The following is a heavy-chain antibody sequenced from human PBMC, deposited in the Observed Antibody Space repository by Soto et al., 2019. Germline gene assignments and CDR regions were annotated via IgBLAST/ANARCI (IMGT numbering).Heavy chain of an antibody. CDR2: IYWDDDK. CDR3: AHSYLNYDFWSGYYGPNDY. J-gene: IGHJ4*02. V-gene: IGHV2-5*02. Sequence: SGPTLVNPTQTLTLTCTFSGFSLSTSGVGVGWIRQPPGKALEWLALIYWDDDKRYSPSLKSRLTITKDTSKNQVVLTMTNMDPVDTATYYCAHSYLNYDFWSGYYGPNDYWGQGTLVTVSS. D-gene: IGHD3-3*01. CDR1: GFSLSTSGVG.